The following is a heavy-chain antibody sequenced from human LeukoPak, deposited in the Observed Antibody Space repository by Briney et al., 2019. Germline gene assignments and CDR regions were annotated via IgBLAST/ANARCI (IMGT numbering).Heavy chain of an antibody. J-gene: IGHJ4*02. D-gene: IGHD6-6*01. CDR3: ARAEQLVRYFDY. V-gene: IGHV4-30-4*01. CDR2: IYYSGST. Sequence: SETLSLTCTVSGGSISSGDYYWSWIRQPPGKGLEWIGYIYYSGSTYYNPSLKSRVTISVDTSENQFSLKLSSVTAADTAVYYCARAEQLVRYFDYWGQGTLVTVSS. CDR1: GGSISSGDYY.